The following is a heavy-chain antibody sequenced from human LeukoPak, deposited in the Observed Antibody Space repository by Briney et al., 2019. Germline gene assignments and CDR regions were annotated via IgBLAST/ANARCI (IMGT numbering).Heavy chain of an antibody. J-gene: IGHJ4*02. CDR2: IYYSGST. V-gene: IGHV4-59*08. D-gene: IGHD5-18*01. CDR3: ARHERDTAMSSYYFDY. CDR1: GGSISSYY. Sequence: PSETPSLTCTVSGGSISSYYWSWIRQPPGKGLEWIGYIYYSGSTNYNPPLKSRVTISVDTSKNQFSLKLSSVTAADTAVYYCARHERDTAMSSYYFDYWGQGTLVTVSS.